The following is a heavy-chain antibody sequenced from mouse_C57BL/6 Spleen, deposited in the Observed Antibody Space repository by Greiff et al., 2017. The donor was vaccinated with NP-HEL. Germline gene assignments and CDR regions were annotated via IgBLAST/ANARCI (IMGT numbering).Heavy chain of an antibody. CDR3: ARSGDALAAMDY. Sequence: EVQLQQSGPVLVKPGASVKMSCKASGYTFTDYYMNWVKQSHGKSLEWIGVINPYNGGTSYNQKFKGKATLTVDKSSSTAYMELNSLTSEDSAVYYCARSGDALAAMDYWGQGTSVTVSS. CDR2: INPYNGGT. D-gene: IGHD3-1*01. V-gene: IGHV1-19*01. J-gene: IGHJ4*01. CDR1: GYTFTDYY.